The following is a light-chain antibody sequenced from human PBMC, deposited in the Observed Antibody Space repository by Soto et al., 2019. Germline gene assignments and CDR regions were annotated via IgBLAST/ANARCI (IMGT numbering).Light chain of an antibody. V-gene: IGKV3-15*01. Sequence: DIVMTQSPATLSVSPWEGATLSYTASHYVYSNVAWFQQRPGQAPRLLIYRASTRATGTPARFSGSGSGTEFTLTITSLQSEDFALYYCQQYHNLWTFGQGTKVDIK. CDR2: RAS. CDR3: QQYHNLWT. J-gene: IGKJ1*01. CDR1: HYVYSN.